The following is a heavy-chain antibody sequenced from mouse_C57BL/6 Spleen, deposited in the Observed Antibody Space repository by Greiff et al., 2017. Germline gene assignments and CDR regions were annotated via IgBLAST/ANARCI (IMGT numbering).Heavy chain of an antibody. CDR3: ASDYYGSSYVGFAY. CDR2: IDPNSGGT. Sequence: QVQLQQPGAELVKPGASVKLSCKASGYTFTSYWMHWVKQRPGRGLEWIGRIDPNSGGTKYNEKFKSKATLTVDKPSSTAYMQLSSLTSEDSAFYYCASDYYGSSYVGFAYWGQGTLVTVSA. CDR1: GYTFTSYW. D-gene: IGHD1-1*01. J-gene: IGHJ3*01. V-gene: IGHV1-72*01.